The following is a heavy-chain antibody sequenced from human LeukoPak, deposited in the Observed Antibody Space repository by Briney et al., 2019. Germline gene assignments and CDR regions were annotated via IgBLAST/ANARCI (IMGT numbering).Heavy chain of an antibody. CDR3: AKDVSKPSPSHSNWFDP. CDR2: ISGSGGST. D-gene: IGHD1-14*01. V-gene: IGHV3-23*01. CDR1: GFTFSSYA. Sequence: PGGSLRLSCAASGFTFSSYAMSWVRQAPGKGLEWVSAISGSGGSTYYADSVKGRFTISRDNSKNTLYLQMNSLRAEDTAVYYCAKDVSKPSPSHSNWFDPWGQGTLVTVSS. J-gene: IGHJ5*02.